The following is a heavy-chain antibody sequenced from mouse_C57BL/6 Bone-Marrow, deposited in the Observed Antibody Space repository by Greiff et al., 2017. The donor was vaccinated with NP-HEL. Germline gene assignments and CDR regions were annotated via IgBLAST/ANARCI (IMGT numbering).Heavy chain of an antibody. Sequence: EVQLVESGPELVKPGASVKIPCKASGYTFTDYNMDWVKQSHGKSLEWIGDINPNNGGTIYNQKFKGKATLTVDKSSSTAYMELRSLTSEDTAVYYCASLYDYTWFAYWGQGTLVTVSA. CDR1: GYTFTDYN. D-gene: IGHD2-4*01. V-gene: IGHV1-18*01. CDR3: ASLYDYTWFAY. J-gene: IGHJ3*01. CDR2: INPNNGGT.